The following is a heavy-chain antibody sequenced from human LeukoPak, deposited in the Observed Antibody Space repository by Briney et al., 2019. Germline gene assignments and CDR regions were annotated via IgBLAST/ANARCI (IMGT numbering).Heavy chain of an antibody. CDR3: ARGGPGWDSSSWYNY. CDR1: GYTFTSYG. V-gene: IGHV1-18*01. CDR2: ISAYNGNR. Sequence: ASVKVSCKASGYTFTSYGIIWVRQAPGQGLEWMGWISAYNGNRNYAQKLQGRVTMTTDTSTSTAYMELRSLRSDDTAVYYCARGGPGWDSSSWYNYWGQGTLVTVSS. J-gene: IGHJ4*02. D-gene: IGHD6-13*01.